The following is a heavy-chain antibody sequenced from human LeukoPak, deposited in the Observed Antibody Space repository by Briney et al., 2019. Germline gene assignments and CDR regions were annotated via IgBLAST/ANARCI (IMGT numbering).Heavy chain of an antibody. CDR3: ARDGGSSTKEPTGGYYYYGMDV. CDR1: GFTVSRNY. D-gene: IGHD1-1*01. CDR2: TYSDGST. V-gene: IGHV3-53*01. J-gene: IGHJ6*02. Sequence: PGGSLRLPCAASGFTVSRNYMSWVRQAPGKGLEWVTLTYSDGSTSYTESVKGRFTISRDNSKNTLSLQLNSLRDEDTAVYYCARDGGSSTKEPTGGYYYYGMDVWGQGTTVTVFS.